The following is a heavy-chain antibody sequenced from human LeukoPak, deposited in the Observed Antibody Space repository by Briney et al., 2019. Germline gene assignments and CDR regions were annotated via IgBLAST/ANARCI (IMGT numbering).Heavy chain of an antibody. V-gene: IGHV1-2*02. CDR3: ARGVETTAMATSDAFDI. J-gene: IGHJ3*02. Sequence: ASVKVSCKASGYTFTGYYMHWVRQAPGQGLEWMGWINPNSGGTNYAQKFQGRVTMTRDTSISTAYMELSRLRSDDTAVYYCARGVETTAMATSDAFDIWGQGTMVTVSS. CDR2: INPNSGGT. CDR1: GYTFTGYY. D-gene: IGHD5-18*01.